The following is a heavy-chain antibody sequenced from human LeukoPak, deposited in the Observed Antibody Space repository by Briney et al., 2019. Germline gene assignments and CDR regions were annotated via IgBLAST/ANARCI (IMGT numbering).Heavy chain of an antibody. CDR3: ARDYYGSGTSRVWDY. D-gene: IGHD3-10*01. CDR2: ISSFSNFR. Sequence: GGSLRLSCAASGFTFSDYYMSWIRQAPGKGLEWVSHISSFSNFRSYADSVKGRFTISRDNAKNSLYLQMNALRAEDTALYYCARDYYGSGTSRVWDYWGQGTLVTVSS. J-gene: IGHJ4*02. V-gene: IGHV3-11*05. CDR1: GFTFSDYY.